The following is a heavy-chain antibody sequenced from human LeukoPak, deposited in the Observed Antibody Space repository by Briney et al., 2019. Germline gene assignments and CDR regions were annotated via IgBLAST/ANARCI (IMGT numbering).Heavy chain of an antibody. V-gene: IGHV4-31*03. J-gene: IGHJ5*02. CDR3: ARERAHSSSWYWTYNWFDP. Sequence: SQTLSLTCTVSGGSISSGAYYWSWVRQHPGKGLDWIGYIGYTGDTNYNPSLKSRVTISVDTSKNQFSLKLSSVTAADTAVYYCARERAHSSSWYWTYNWFDPWGQGTLVTVSS. D-gene: IGHD6-13*01. CDR1: GGSISSGAYY. CDR2: IGYTGDT.